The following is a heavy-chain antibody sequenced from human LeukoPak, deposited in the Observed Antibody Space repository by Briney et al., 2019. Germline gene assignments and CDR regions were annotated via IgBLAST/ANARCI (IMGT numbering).Heavy chain of an antibody. D-gene: IGHD3-10*01. J-gene: IGHJ4*02. CDR2: IYYSGST. V-gene: IGHV4-59*01. Sequence: PSETLSLTCTVSGGSISSYYWSWIRQPPGKGPEWIGYIYYSGSTNYNPSLKSRVTISVDTSKNQFSLKLSSVTAADTAVYYCARHMVRGVIDYWGQGTLVTVSS. CDR3: ARHMVRGVIDY. CDR1: GGSISSYY.